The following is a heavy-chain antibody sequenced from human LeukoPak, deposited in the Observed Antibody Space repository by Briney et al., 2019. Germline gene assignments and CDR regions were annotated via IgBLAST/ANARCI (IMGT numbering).Heavy chain of an antibody. CDR3: AGYDILTRNRGNNWFDP. Sequence: SETLSLTCTVSGGSISSYYWSWIRQPPGKGLEWIGYIYYSGSTNYNPSLKSRVTISVDTSKNQFSLKLSPVTAADTAVYYCAGYDILTRNRGNNWFDPWGQGTLVTVSS. CDR2: IYYSGST. CDR1: GGSISSYY. J-gene: IGHJ5*02. V-gene: IGHV4-59*01. D-gene: IGHD3-9*01.